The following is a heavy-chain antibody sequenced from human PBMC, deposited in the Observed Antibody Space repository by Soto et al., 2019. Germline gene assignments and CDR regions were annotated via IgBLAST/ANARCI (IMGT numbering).Heavy chain of an antibody. V-gene: IGHV3-23*01. CDR1: GFTFSSYA. Sequence: EVQLLESGGGLVQPGGSLRLSCAASGFTFSSYAMSWVRQAPGKGLEWGSAISGSGGSTYYADSVKGLFTISRDNSKNTMYLQMNSRRAEDTAVYYCAKDQGMVVVVAASPYYYYGMDVWGQGTTVTVS. D-gene: IGHD2-15*01. CDR3: AKDQGMVVVVAASPYYYYGMDV. J-gene: IGHJ6*02. CDR2: ISGSGGST.